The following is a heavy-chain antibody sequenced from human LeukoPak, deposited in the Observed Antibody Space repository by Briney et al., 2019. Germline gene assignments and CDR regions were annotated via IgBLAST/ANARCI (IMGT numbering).Heavy chain of an antibody. CDR1: GFTFSSYG. CDR3: AKMYGGTYIGN. V-gene: IGHV3-48*01. D-gene: IGHD1-26*01. J-gene: IGHJ4*02. Sequence: SGGSLRLSCAASGFTFSSYGMHWVRQAPGKGLEWVSYISSTGNPRHYAESVEGRFTISRDNAKDSLYLQMNSLRAEDTAVYYCAKMYGGTYIGNWGQGTLVTVSA. CDR2: ISSTGNPR.